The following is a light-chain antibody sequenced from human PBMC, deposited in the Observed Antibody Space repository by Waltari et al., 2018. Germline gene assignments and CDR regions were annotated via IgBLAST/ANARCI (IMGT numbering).Light chain of an antibody. V-gene: IGKV1-8*01. Sequence: IRIPQSPSSLSASTGVRVTITCRASQSISSYLAWYQQKPGKAPKVLIYAASTLQSGVPSRFSGSGSGTDFTLTISCLQSEDFAIYYCQQYYSSPATFGQGTKVEIK. J-gene: IGKJ1*01. CDR3: QQYYSSPAT. CDR1: QSISSY. CDR2: AAS.